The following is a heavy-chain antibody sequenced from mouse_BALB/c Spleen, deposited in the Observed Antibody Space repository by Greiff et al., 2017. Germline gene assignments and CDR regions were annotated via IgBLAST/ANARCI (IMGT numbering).Heavy chain of an antibody. CDR3: ARHPSYDGYYYYAMDY. CDR2: ISSGGSYT. CDR1: GFTFSSYA. Sequence: EVQRVESGGGLVKPGGSLKLSCAASGFTFSSYAMSWVRQTPEKRLEWVATISSGGSYTYYPDSVKGRFTISRDNAKNTLYLQMSSLRSEDTAMYYCARHPSYDGYYYYAMDYWGQGTSVTVSS. V-gene: IGHV5-9-3*01. D-gene: IGHD2-3*01. J-gene: IGHJ4*01.